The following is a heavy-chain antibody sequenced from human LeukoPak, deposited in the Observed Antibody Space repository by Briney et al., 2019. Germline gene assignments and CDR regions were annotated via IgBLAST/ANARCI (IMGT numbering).Heavy chain of an antibody. D-gene: IGHD5-24*01. J-gene: IGHJ4*02. Sequence: SETLSLTCTVSGGSISSYYWSWIRQPPGKGLEWIGYIYYSGSTNYNPSLKSRVTISVDTSKNQLSLKLSSVTAADTAAYYCARIRRDGYNSIDYWGQGTLVTVSS. V-gene: IGHV4-59*01. CDR3: ARIRRDGYNSIDY. CDR2: IYYSGST. CDR1: GGSISSYY.